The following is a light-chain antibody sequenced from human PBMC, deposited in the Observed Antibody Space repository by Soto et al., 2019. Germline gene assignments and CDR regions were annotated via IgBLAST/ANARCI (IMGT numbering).Light chain of an antibody. V-gene: IGLV2-14*01. Sequence: QSALTQPASVSGSPGQSITISCTGTSSDVGNYKSVAWYQHNPGKAPKLMIYDVSNRPSGVSSRFSGSKSANTASLSISGLQAEDEADYFCSSYTTSSTLVFGTGTKLTV. CDR1: SSDVGNYKS. J-gene: IGLJ1*01. CDR3: SSYTTSSTLV. CDR2: DVS.